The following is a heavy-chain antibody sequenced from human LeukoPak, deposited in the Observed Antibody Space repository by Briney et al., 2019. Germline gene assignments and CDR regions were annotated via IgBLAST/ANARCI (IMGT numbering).Heavy chain of an antibody. D-gene: IGHD3-22*01. Sequence: SETLSLTCAVSGGSISSYYWSWIRQPPGKGLEWIGFIYNSGSTNYNPSLKSRVTISVDTSKNQFSLKLSSVTAADTAVYYCARSYYYDTTYYMDVWGKGTTVTVSS. V-gene: IGHV4-59*01. CDR3: ARSYYYDTTYYMDV. CDR2: IYNSGST. CDR1: GGSISSYY. J-gene: IGHJ6*03.